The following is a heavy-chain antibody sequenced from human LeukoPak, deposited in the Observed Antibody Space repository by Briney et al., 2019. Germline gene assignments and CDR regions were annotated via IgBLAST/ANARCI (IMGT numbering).Heavy chain of an antibody. CDR3: ARLKTHWLHYFDY. J-gene: IGHJ4*02. Sequence: GESLKISCQGSGYSFTSDWIGWVRQMPGKGLEWMGIIYPGDSDTKYSPSFQGQVTISADKSISTAYLQWSSLKASDTAMYYCARLKTHWLHYFDYWGQGTLVTVSS. D-gene: IGHD5-12*01. CDR2: IYPGDSDT. CDR1: GYSFTSDW. V-gene: IGHV5-51*01.